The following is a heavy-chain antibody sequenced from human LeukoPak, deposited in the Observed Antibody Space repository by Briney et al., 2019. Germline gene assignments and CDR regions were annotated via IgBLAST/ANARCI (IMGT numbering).Heavy chain of an antibody. J-gene: IGHJ6*02. CDR1: GFTFSDYY. V-gene: IGHV3-11*03. CDR3: ARTPTMVRGVSIYGMDV. D-gene: IGHD3-10*01. CDR2: ISDSSSYT. Sequence: GGSLRLSCAGSGFTFSDYYMTWIRQAPGKGLEWVSYISDSSSYTNYADSVKGRFTISRDNAKKSLYLQMNSLRAEDTAVYYCARTPTMVRGVSIYGMDVWGQGTTVTVSS.